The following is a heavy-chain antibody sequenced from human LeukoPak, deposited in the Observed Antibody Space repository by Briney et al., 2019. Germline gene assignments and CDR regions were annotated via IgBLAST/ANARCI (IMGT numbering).Heavy chain of an antibody. V-gene: IGHV4-34*01. J-gene: IGHJ4*02. CDR1: GGSFSGYY. D-gene: IGHD3-10*01. Sequence: SETLSLTCAVYGGSFSGYYWSWIRQPPGKGLEWIGEINHSGSTNYNPSLKSRVTISVDTSKDQFSLKLSSVTAADTAVYYCARWFGEAQGVYYFDYWGQGTLVTVSS. CDR2: INHSGST. CDR3: ARWFGEAQGVYYFDY.